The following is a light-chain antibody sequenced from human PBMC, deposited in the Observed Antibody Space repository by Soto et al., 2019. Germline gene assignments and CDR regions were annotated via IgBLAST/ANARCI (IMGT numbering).Light chain of an antibody. CDR2: ESS. CDR3: QQYGSSPIT. V-gene: IGKV3-20*01. Sequence: EIVLTLSPAPLSLSPRARATLSCRASHNVAKYLDWYQQKPGQAPRVLIYESSSRATGIAARFSGSGSGTDCTLTISRLETEDFAVYYCQQYGSSPITFGQGTRLEIK. CDR1: HNVAKY. J-gene: IGKJ5*01.